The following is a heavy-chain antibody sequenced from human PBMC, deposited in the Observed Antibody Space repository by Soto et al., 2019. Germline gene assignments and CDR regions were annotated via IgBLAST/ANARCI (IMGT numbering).Heavy chain of an antibody. CDR3: ARVGHFGGSGWYLQDWEYFQH. CDR1: GYTFTSYY. D-gene: IGHD6-19*01. CDR2: INPSGGST. J-gene: IGHJ1*01. V-gene: IGHV1-46*01. Sequence: RASVKVSCKASGYTFTSYYMHWVRQAPGQGLEWMGIINPSGGSTSYAQKFQGRVTITRDTSASTAYMELSSLRSEDTAVYYCARVGHFGGSGWYLQDWEYFQHWGQGTLVTVSS.